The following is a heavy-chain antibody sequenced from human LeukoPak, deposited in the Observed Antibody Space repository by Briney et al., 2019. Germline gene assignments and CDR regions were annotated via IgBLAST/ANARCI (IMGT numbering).Heavy chain of an antibody. CDR2: INSDGSIT. CDR3: ASSTQISKYADY. J-gene: IGHJ4*02. V-gene: IGHV3-74*01. Sequence: GGSLRLSCAASGFTFSSCWMHWVRQAPGKGLVWVSRINSDGSITTYADSVRGRFTISRDNAKSTLYLQMNSLRAEDTAVYYCASSTQISKYADYWGQGALVTVSS. CDR1: GFTFSSCW. D-gene: IGHD2-2*01.